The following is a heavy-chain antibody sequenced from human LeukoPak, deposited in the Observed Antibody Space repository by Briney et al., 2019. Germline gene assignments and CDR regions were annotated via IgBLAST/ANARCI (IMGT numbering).Heavy chain of an antibody. CDR2: IFGSGDST. J-gene: IGHJ4*02. CDR1: GFTFSSYA. V-gene: IGHV3-23*01. D-gene: IGHD6-19*01. CDR3: AKTTTGYSSGRFPGWPVDY. Sequence: GGSLRLSCAASGFTFSSYAMYWVRQAPGKGLEWVSGIFGSGDSTHYPDSVKGRFTISRDNSKNTVYLQMNSLRAEDTAVYYCAKTTTGYSSGRFPGWPVDYWGQGTLVTVSS.